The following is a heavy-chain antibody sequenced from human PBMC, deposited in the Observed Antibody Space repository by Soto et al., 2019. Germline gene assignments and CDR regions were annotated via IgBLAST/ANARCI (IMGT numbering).Heavy chain of an antibody. V-gene: IGHV1-2*02. D-gene: IGHD3-10*01. CDR1: GYTLTGYY. J-gene: IGHJ4*02. CDR3: AREGSGSYYTTY. Sequence: ASGKCSWKASGYTLTGYYMHWGRQAPGQGLEWMGWITPNSGGTTYAQKFQGRVTMIRDTSISTAYMELSRLRSDDTAVYYSAREGSGSYYTTYWGQGTQGTVSP. CDR2: ITPNSGGT.